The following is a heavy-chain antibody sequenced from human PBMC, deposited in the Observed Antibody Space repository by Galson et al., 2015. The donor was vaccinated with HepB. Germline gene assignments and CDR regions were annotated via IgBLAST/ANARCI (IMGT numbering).Heavy chain of an antibody. V-gene: IGHV1-69*04. CDR3: ARSLVAVVPAGWFDP. CDR1: GGTFNDYA. CDR2: IIPVLDIA. D-gene: IGHD2-15*01. Sequence: SVKVSCKASGGTFNDYAISWVRQAPGQGLEWMGRIIPVLDIANYPQKFQGRFTITADKSTSTAYMELSSLRSEDTAVYYCARSLVAVVPAGWFDPWGQGTLVTVSS. J-gene: IGHJ5*02.